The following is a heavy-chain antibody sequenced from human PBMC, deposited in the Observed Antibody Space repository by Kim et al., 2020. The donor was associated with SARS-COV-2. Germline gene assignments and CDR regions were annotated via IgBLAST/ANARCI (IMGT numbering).Heavy chain of an antibody. D-gene: IGHD4-17*01. V-gene: IGHV4-31*02. CDR3: ASWNMTTHKYFDY. J-gene: IGHJ4*02. Sequence: YHPPLKSRVTISVDTSKNQFSLKLSSVTAADTAVYYCASWNMTTHKYFDYWGQGTLVTVSS.